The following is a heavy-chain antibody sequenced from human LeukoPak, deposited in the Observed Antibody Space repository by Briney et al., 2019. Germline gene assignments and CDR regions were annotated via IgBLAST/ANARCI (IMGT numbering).Heavy chain of an antibody. V-gene: IGHV4-34*01. J-gene: IGHJ4*02. CDR1: GGSFSGYY. Sequence: PSETLSLTCAVYGGSFSGYYWSWIRQPPGKGLEWIGEINHSGSTNYNPSLKSRVIIFVDTSKNQFSLKLSSVTAADTAVYYCVRLFVEMVRGVINIRYFDHWGQGTLVIVSS. CDR2: INHSGST. CDR3: VRLFVEMVRGVINIRYFDH. D-gene: IGHD3-10*01.